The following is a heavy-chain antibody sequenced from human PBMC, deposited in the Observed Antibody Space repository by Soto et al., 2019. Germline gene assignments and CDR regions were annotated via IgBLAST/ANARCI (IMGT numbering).Heavy chain of an antibody. CDR2: IIPIFGTA. Sequence: SVKVSCKASGGTFSSYAISWVRQAPGQGLEWMGGIIPIFGTANYAQKFQGRVTITADESTSTAYMELSSLGSEDTTVYYCARPDWDYGSGSYDYYGMDVWGQGTTVTVSS. CDR3: ARPDWDYGSGSYDYYGMDV. D-gene: IGHD3-10*01. CDR1: GGTFSSYA. J-gene: IGHJ6*02. V-gene: IGHV1-69*13.